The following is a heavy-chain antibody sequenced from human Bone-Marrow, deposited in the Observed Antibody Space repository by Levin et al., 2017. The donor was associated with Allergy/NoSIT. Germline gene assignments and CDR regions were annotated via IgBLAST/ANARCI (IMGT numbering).Heavy chain of an antibody. D-gene: IGHD1-26*01. V-gene: IGHV4-39*07. CDR2: IYYSGST. CDR1: GGSISSSSYY. Sequence: SETLSLTCTVSGGSISSSSYYWGWIRQPPGKGLEWIGSIYYSGSTYYNPSLKSRVTISVDTSKNQFSLKLSSVTAADTAVYYCARVKYSGSYKTPYNWFDPWGQGTLVTVSS. J-gene: IGHJ5*02. CDR3: ARVKYSGSYKTPYNWFDP.